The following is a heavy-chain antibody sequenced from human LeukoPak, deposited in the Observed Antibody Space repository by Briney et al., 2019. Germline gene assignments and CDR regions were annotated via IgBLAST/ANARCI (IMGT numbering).Heavy chain of an antibody. J-gene: IGHJ4*02. CDR3: AREQWFRWDY. V-gene: IGHV3-11*01. Sequence: PGGSLRLSCAASGFTVSDFYMVWIRQAPGKGLECVSYISRGGESRGGDSIYYADSVKGRFTIFRDNAKNSVYLQLNSLKAEDTAVYYCAREQWFRWDYWGQGILVTVSS. D-gene: IGHD3-22*01. CDR2: ISRGGESRGGDSI. CDR1: GFTVSDFY.